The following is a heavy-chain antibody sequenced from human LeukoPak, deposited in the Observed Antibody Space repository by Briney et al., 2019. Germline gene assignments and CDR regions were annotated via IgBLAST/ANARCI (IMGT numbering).Heavy chain of an antibody. CDR2: IWYDGSNK. J-gene: IGHJ5*02. V-gene: IGHV3-33*06. CDR1: GFTFSSYG. Sequence: QTGGSLRLSCAASGFTFSSYGMHWVRQAPGKGLEWVAVIWYDGSNKYYADSVKGRFTISRDNSKNTLYLQMNSLRAEDTAVYYCAKGVAAAKNWFDPWGQGTLVTVSS. CDR3: AKGVAAAKNWFDP. D-gene: IGHD6-13*01.